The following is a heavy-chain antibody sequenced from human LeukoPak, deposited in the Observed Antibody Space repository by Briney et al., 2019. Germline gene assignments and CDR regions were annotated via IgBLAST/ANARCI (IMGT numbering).Heavy chain of an antibody. J-gene: IGHJ4*02. CDR3: ARYSSSRYDYFDY. D-gene: IGHD6-13*01. CDR2: IYYSGST. Sequence: PSETLSLTCTVSGGSISSSSYYWGWIRQPPGKGLEWIGSIYYSGSTYYNPSLKSRVTISVDTSKNQFSLKLSSVTAADTAVYYCARYSSSRYDYFDYWGQGTLVTVSS. CDR1: GGSISSSSYY. V-gene: IGHV4-39*01.